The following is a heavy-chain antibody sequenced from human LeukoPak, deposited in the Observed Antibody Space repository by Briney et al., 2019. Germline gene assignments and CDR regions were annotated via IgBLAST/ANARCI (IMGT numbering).Heavy chain of an antibody. D-gene: IGHD3-22*01. CDR1: GYTFSSFS. V-gene: IGHV3-21*01. J-gene: IGHJ4*02. CDR3: ARLRRNSDSSGYYYYYDY. Sequence: GGSLRLSCVASGYTFSSFSINWVRQAPGKGLEWVSSISVRSNYIYYADSVRGRFSISRHDARNSLYLQMDSLRGDDTAVYYCARLRRNSDSSGYYYYYDYWGQGTLVTVSS. CDR2: ISVRSNYI.